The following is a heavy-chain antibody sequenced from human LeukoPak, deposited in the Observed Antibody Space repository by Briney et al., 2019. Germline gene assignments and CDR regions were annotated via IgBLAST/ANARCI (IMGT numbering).Heavy chain of an antibody. J-gene: IGHJ4*02. V-gene: IGHV3-64*01. Sequence: PGGSLRLSCAASGFTFSSYAIRWVRQAPGKGLEYVSAISSNGGSTYYANSVKGRFTISRDNSKNTLYLQMGSLRAEDMAVYYCARVTGPRDYWGQGTLVTVSS. CDR1: GFTFSSYA. CDR3: ARVTGPRDY. CDR2: ISSNGGST.